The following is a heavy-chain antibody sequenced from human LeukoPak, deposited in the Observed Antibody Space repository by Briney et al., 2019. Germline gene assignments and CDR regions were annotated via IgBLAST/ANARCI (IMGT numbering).Heavy chain of an antibody. V-gene: IGHV1-2*02. Sequence: GASVKVSCMASGYTFTGYYMHWVRQAPGQGLEWMGWINPNSGGTNYAQKFQGRVTMTRDTSISTAYMEVSRLRSDDTAVYYCARAPGGYAFDIWGQGTMVTVSS. J-gene: IGHJ3*02. CDR3: ARAPGGYAFDI. CDR2: INPNSGGT. CDR1: GYTFTGYY.